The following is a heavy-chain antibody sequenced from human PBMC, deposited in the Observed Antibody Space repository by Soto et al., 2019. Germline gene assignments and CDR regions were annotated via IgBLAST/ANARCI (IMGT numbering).Heavy chain of an antibody. V-gene: IGHV1-18*01. J-gene: IGHJ6*02. CDR1: GYTFTSYG. D-gene: IGHD6-19*01. Sequence: ASVKFSCKASGYTFTSYGISWVRQAPGQGLEWMGWISAYNGNTNYAQKLQGRVTMTTDTSTSTAYMELRSLRSDDTAVYYCAKDKTGGHSSGWFHYSYGMDVWGQGTPVTVSS. CDR3: AKDKTGGHSSGWFHYSYGMDV. CDR2: ISAYNGNT.